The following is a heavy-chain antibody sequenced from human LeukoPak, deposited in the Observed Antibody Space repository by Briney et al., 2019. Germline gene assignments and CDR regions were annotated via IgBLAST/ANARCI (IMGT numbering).Heavy chain of an antibody. V-gene: IGHV4-34*01. J-gene: IGHJ5*02. Sequence: SETLSLTCAVYGGSFSGYYWTWIRQPPGKGLEWIGEINHSGSTNYNPSLKSRVTISVDTSKNQFSLKLSSVTAADTAVYYCARGPYHGSGSYYGNWFDPWGQGTLVTASS. CDR1: GGSFSGYY. CDR2: INHSGST. CDR3: ARGPYHGSGSYYGNWFDP. D-gene: IGHD3-10*01.